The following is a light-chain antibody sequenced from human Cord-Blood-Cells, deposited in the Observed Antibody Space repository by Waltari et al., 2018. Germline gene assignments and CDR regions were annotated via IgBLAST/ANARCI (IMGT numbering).Light chain of an antibody. CDR2: QDS. J-gene: IGLJ2*01. CDR1: KLGDKY. V-gene: IGLV3-1*01. CDR3: QAWDSSTVV. Sequence: SYELTQPPSVSVSPGQTASITCSGDKLGDKYACWYQQKPGQSPVLVIYQDSKRASGIRERFSGSNSGNTASLTVSGARAMDEADYYGQAWDSSTVVFGGGTKLTGL.